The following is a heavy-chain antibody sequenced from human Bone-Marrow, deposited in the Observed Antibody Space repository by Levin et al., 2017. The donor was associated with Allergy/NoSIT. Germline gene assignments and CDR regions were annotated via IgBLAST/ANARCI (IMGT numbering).Heavy chain of an antibody. Sequence: SVKVSCKASGGTFSSYAISWVRQAPGQGLEWMGGIIPIFGTANYAQKFQGRVTITADESTSTAYMELSSLRSEDTAVYYCARDRGCSSTSCYPSGGNWFDPWGQGTLVTVSS. D-gene: IGHD2-2*01. CDR1: GGTFSSYA. CDR3: ARDRGCSSTSCYPSGGNWFDP. V-gene: IGHV1-69*13. J-gene: IGHJ5*02. CDR2: IIPIFGTA.